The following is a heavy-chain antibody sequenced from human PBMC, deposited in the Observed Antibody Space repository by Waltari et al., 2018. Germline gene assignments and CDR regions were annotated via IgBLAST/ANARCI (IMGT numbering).Heavy chain of an antibody. CDR3: ARDRIGGAAAGTEYFQH. D-gene: IGHD6-13*01. J-gene: IGHJ1*01. V-gene: IGHV1-2*02. Sequence: QVQLVQSGAEVKKPGASVKVSCKASGYSLTDYYMHWVRQAPGQGPEWMGFINPKRGGTNYAQKVQGRVTMTRDTSISTAYMELSRLRFDDTAVYYCARDRIGGAAAGTEYFQHWGQGTLITVSS. CDR2: INPKRGGT. CDR1: GYSLTDYY.